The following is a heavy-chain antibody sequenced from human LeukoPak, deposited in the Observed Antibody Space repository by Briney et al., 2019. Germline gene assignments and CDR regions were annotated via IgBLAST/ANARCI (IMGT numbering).Heavy chain of an antibody. CDR2: VDSDGTGT. Sequence: GGSLRLSCAASGFTFRAYWMHWVRQAPGKGLEWVSRVDSDGTGTIYADAVQGRFTISRDNVKNSVILQIDSVRVEITAVYYCARGGVDHCYDVWGQGTMVIVSS. J-gene: IGHJ3*01. CDR3: ARGGVDHCYDV. CDR1: GFTFRAYW. D-gene: IGHD2-15*01. V-gene: IGHV3-74*01.